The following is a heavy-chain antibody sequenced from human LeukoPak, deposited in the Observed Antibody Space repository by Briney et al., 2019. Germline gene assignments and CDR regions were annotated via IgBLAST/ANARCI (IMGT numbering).Heavy chain of an antibody. D-gene: IGHD2-2*01. J-gene: IGHJ6*02. CDR3: ARDPMKVVPAADYGMDV. CDR1: GFTFSSYG. V-gene: IGHV3-30*03. Sequence: PGGSLRLSCAASGFTFSSYGMHWVRQAPGKGLEWVAVISYDGSNKYYADSVKGRFTISRDNSKNTLYLQMNSLRAEDTAVYYCARDPMKVVPAADYGMDVWGQGTTVTVSS. CDR2: ISYDGSNK.